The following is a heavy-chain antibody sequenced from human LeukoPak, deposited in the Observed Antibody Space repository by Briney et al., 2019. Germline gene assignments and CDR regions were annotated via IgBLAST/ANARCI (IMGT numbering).Heavy chain of an antibody. D-gene: IGHD3-9*01. J-gene: IGHJ5*02. CDR2: VNPKDGGT. CDR3: ARDWILTGSPLGS. CDR1: GYTFTTYG. V-gene: IGHV1-2*02. Sequence: ASVKVSCKASGYTFTTYGISWVRQAPGQGLEWMGCVNPKDGGTKYAQKFQGRLTITRDTSISAAYMELSRLTSDDTAVYYCARDWILTGSPLGSWGQGTLVTVSS.